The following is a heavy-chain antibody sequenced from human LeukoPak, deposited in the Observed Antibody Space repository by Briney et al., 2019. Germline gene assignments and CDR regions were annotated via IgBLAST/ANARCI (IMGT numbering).Heavy chain of an antibody. CDR3: GRAGFGELYPYVDS. Sequence: GGALRLSCAASGFAFSRSAMHRVRQAPGKGLEWVALISYDGGNEYYGDSVKGRFTVSRDNSKNTLYLQMSSLRADDTAVYYCGRAGFGELYPYVDSWGQGTLVTVSS. CDR2: ISYDGGNE. J-gene: IGHJ4*02. D-gene: IGHD3-16*01. CDR1: GFAFSRSA. V-gene: IGHV3-30*04.